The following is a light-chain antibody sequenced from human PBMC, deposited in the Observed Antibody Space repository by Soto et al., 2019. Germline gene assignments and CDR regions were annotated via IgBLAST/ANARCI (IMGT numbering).Light chain of an antibody. Sequence: QSVLTQPPSVSEAPRQRVTISCSGSSSNIANNAVNWYQQLPGKAPKLLIYYDDLLPSGVSDRFSGSKSGASASLAISGLQSEDEADYYCAAWDDSLNAWVFGGGTKVTVL. CDR1: SSNIANNA. CDR3: AAWDDSLNAWV. CDR2: YDD. J-gene: IGLJ3*02. V-gene: IGLV1-36*01.